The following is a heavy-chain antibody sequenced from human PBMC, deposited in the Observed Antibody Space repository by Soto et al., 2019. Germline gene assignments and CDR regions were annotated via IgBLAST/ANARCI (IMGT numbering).Heavy chain of an antibody. CDR1: GYTFTSYG. CDR3: AREVNDFWSGSHGMDV. D-gene: IGHD3-3*01. Sequence: KVSCKASGYTFTSYGISWVRQAPGQGLEWVGWISAYNGNTNYAQKLQGRVTMTTDTSTSTAYMELRSLRSDDTAVYYCAREVNDFWSGSHGMDVWGQGTTVTVSS. CDR2: ISAYNGNT. V-gene: IGHV1-18*04. J-gene: IGHJ6*02.